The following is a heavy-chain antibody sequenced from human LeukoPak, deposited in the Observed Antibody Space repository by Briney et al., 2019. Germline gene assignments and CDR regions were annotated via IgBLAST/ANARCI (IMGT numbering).Heavy chain of an antibody. D-gene: IGHD3/OR15-3a*01. CDR3: ARDQFAFGLFDY. Sequence: GGSLRLSCAASEFXVSSNYISWVRQAPGKGLKWVSVIYSGGSTYYADSVKGRFTISRDSSKNTLYLQMNSLRAEDTAVYYCARDQFAFGLFDYWGQGTLVTVSS. CDR1: EFXVSSNY. V-gene: IGHV3-53*01. J-gene: IGHJ4*02. CDR2: IYSGGST.